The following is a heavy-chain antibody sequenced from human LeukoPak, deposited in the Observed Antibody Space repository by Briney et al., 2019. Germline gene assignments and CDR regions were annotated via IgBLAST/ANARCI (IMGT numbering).Heavy chain of an antibody. CDR1: GYTFTGYY. V-gene: IGHV1-2*02. J-gene: IGHJ6*02. Sequence: GASVTVSCKASGYTFTGYYMHWVRQAPGQGLEWMGWINPNSGGTNYAQKFQGRVTMTRDTSISTAYMELSRLRSDDTAVYYCARSKKGALFYYYYGMDVWGQGTTVTVSS. CDR3: ARSKKGALFYYYYGMDV. D-gene: IGHD4/OR15-4a*01. CDR2: INPNSGGT.